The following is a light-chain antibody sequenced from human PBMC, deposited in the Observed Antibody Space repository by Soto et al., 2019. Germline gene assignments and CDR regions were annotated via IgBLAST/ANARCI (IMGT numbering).Light chain of an antibody. Sequence: EIVLTQSPGTLSLSPEERATLSCRASQSVSSSYLAWYQQKPGRAPRLLIYGASSRATGIPDRFSGSGSGTDFTLTISRLEPEDFAVYYCQQYGSSPRTFGQGTKVDIK. J-gene: IGKJ1*01. CDR3: QQYGSSPRT. CDR1: QSVSSSY. V-gene: IGKV3-20*01. CDR2: GAS.